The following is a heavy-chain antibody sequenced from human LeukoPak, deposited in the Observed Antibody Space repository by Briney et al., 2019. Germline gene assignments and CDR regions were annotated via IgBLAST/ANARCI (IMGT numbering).Heavy chain of an antibody. Sequence: GGSLRLSCAASGFTFSDYYMSWIRRAPVKGLEWISHISSGGDTTYYADSVKGRFTISRDNGKNSLYLQMNSLRPEDTAVYYCARQKLDDYCTVAVPSGSSYASFDYWGQGTLVTVSS. CDR3: ARQKLDDYCTVAVPSGSSYASFDY. CDR1: GFTFSDYY. D-gene: IGHD2-8*02. J-gene: IGHJ4*02. V-gene: IGHV3-11*04. CDR2: ISSGGDTT.